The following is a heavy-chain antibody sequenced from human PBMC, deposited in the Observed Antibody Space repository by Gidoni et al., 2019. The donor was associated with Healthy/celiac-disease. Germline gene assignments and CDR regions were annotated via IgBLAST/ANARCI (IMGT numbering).Heavy chain of an antibody. D-gene: IGHD3-22*01. CDR3: AREEEDYYDSSGYYGVYFDY. J-gene: IGHJ4*02. CDR2: TVPILGIA. Sequence: QVQLVQSGAEVKKPGSSVKVSCQASGGTFSSYTISWVRQAPGQGLEWMGMTVPILGIANYAQKFQGRVTITADKSTSTAYMELSSLRSEDTAVYYCAREEEDYYDSSGYYGVYFDYWGQGTLVTVSS. CDR1: GGTFSSYT. V-gene: IGHV1-69*08.